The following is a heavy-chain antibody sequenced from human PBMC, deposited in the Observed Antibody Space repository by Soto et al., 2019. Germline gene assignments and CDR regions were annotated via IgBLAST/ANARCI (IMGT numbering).Heavy chain of an antibody. V-gene: IGHV1-46*01. CDR3: ARDPSYYGMDV. J-gene: IGHJ6*02. CDR1: GYTFTSYY. Sequence: ASVKVSCKASGYTFTSYYMHWVRQAPGQGLEWMGIINPSGGSTKYSQKFQGRVTITRDTSASTAYMELSSLRSEDTAVYYCARDPSYYGMDVWGQGTTVTVSS. CDR2: INPSGGST.